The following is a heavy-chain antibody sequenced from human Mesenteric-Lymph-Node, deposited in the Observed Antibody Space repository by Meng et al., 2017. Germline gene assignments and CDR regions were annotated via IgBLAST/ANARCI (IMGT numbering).Heavy chain of an antibody. CDR3: ASQTHSSGWYHFDY. J-gene: IGHJ4*02. D-gene: IGHD6-19*01. Sequence: GGSLRLSCKGSGYSFTSYWIGWVRQMPGKGLEWMGIIYPGDSDTRYSPSFQGQVTISADKSISTAYLQWSSLKASDTAMYYCASQTHSSGWYHFDYWGQGTLVTVSS. CDR2: IYPGDSDT. V-gene: IGHV5-51*01. CDR1: GYSFTSYW.